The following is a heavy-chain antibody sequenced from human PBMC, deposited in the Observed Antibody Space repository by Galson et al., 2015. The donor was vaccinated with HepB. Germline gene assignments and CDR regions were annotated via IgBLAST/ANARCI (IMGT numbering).Heavy chain of an antibody. CDR2: NSGSGRST. V-gene: IGHV3-23*01. J-gene: IGHJ3*02. D-gene: IGHD6-19*01. CDR3: ARDRPAASGWTDVFDI. Sequence: SLRLFCAVSGFTFSSYAMSWVRQAPGKGLEWVSTNSGSGRSTYYADSVKGRLTISRDNSKNTLYLQINSLRAEDTAVYYCARDRPAASGWTDVFDIWGQGTMVTVSS. CDR1: GFTFSSYA.